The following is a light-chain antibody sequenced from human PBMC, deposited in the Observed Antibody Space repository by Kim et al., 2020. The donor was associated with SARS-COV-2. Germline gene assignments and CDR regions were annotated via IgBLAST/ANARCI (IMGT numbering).Light chain of an antibody. CDR1: EDISNY. CDR2: AAS. V-gene: IGKV1-27*01. Sequence: DIQMTQSPSSLSASVEDRVTITCRASEDISNYLVWYQQKPGKPPKPLIYAASNLQSGVPSRFSGSGSGTDFTLTISSLQPEDAATYYCQNYITDPWTFGKGTKVGIK. CDR3: QNYITDPWT. J-gene: IGKJ1*01.